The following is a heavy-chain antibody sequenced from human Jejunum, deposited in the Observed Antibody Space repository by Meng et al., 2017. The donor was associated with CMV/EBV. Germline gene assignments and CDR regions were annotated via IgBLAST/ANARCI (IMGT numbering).Heavy chain of an antibody. CDR2: LSSDGSYI. D-gene: IGHD2-21*02. CDR1: GFTFSRFG. CDR3: TKYCGGDCYRGNY. V-gene: IGHV3-30*18. J-gene: IGHJ4*02. Sequence: CAASGFTFSRFGMHWVRQAPGKGLEWVAGLSSDGSYIRYADSVRGRFTISRDNSKSTLFLQMNSLRTEDTAIYYSTKYCGGDCYRGNYWGQGTLVTVSS.